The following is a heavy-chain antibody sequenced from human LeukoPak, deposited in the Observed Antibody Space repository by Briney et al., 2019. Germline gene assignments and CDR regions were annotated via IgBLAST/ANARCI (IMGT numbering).Heavy chain of an antibody. V-gene: IGHV3-53*05. J-gene: IGHJ6*02. CDR1: GFTVSSNY. CDR2: IYSGGST. D-gene: IGHD3-22*01. Sequence: GGSLRLSCAASGFTVSSNYMSWVRQAPGKGLEWVSVIYSGGSTYYADSVKGRFSISGDNSKNTLYLQMNSLRAEDTAVYYCAKDSYYYDSSGYFMVWENRRRYYYYYGMDVWGQGTTVTVSS. CDR3: AKDSYYYDSSGYFMVWENRRRYYYYYGMDV.